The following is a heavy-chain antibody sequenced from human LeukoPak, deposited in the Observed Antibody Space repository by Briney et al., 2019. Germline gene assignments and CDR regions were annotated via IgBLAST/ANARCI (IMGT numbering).Heavy chain of an antibody. Sequence: GGSLRLSCAASGFTFSSYWMHWVRQAPGKGLVWVSRINSDGSSTSYADSVKVRFTISRDNAKNSVDLQMNSLRAEDTAVYYCTKGISPVISLVYFDYWGQGTLVTVSS. V-gene: IGHV3-74*01. CDR2: INSDGSST. J-gene: IGHJ4*02. D-gene: IGHD2-15*01. CDR3: TKGISPVISLVYFDY. CDR1: GFTFSSYW.